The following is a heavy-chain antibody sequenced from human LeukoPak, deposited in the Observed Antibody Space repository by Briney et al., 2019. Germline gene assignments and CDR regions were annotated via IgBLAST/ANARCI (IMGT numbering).Heavy chain of an antibody. CDR3: ARGPWDY. CDR1: GFAVSSKY. CDR2: SYSDGST. Sequence: GGSLRLSCAVSGFAVSSKYMAWVRQAPGKGMEWVSVSYSDGSTFYADSVKGRFTISRDNAKNTLFIQMNSLKPEDTAVYYCARGPWDYWGQGTLVTVSS. V-gene: IGHV3-53*05. J-gene: IGHJ4*02.